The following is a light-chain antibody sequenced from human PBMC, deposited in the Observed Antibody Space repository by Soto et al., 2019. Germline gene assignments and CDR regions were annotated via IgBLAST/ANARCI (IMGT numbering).Light chain of an antibody. J-gene: IGLJ2*01. CDR1: TGAVTSGHC. V-gene: IGLV7-46*01. Sequence: QAVVTQEPSLTVSPGGTVTLTCGSSTGAVTSGHCPNWFQQRPGQAPKTLIYDTNNKHSWTPARFSGSLLGGKAALTLSGAQPEDEADYYCLLSQSGAVVFGGGTKVTVL. CDR2: DTN. CDR3: LLSQSGAVV.